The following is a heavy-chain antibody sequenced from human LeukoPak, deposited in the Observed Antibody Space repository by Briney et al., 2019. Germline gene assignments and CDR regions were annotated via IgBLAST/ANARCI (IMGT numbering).Heavy chain of an antibody. V-gene: IGHV4-59*11. J-gene: IGHJ4*02. D-gene: IGHD3-16*01. CDR2: IYYSGST. Sequence: PSEPLSLTCTVSGGSISSHYWRWLRQPPGKGLEWIGYIYYSGSTNYNPSLKSRVTISVDTSKNQFSLKLSSVTAADTAVYYCARGGEAFDYWGQGTLVTVSS. CDR1: GGSISSHY. CDR3: ARGGEAFDY.